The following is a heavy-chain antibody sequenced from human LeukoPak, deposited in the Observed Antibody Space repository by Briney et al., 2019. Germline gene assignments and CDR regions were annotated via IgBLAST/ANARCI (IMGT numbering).Heavy chain of an antibody. CDR3: ATSGGTFFDY. CDR1: GYTFTSYA. D-gene: IGHD1-26*01. V-gene: IGHV1-69*04. J-gene: IGHJ4*02. Sequence: ASVKVSCKASGYTFTSYAMNWVRQAPGQGLEWMGRIIPILGIANYAQKFQGRVTITADKSTSTAYMELSSLRSEDTAVYYCATSGGTFFDYWGQGTLVTVSS. CDR2: IIPILGIA.